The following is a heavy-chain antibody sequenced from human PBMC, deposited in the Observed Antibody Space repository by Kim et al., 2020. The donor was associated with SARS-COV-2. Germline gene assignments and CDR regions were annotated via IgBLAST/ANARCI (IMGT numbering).Heavy chain of an antibody. CDR3: GKHHGSSRRDAFDI. J-gene: IGHJ3*02. V-gene: IGHV3-23*01. CDR1: GFTFSSYA. CDR2: ISGSGGTT. D-gene: IGHD6-13*01. Sequence: GGSLRLSCAASGFTFSSYAMSWVRQAPGKGLGWVSVISGSGGTTYYADSVKGRFTISRDNSKNTLYLQVNSLRAEDTAVYYCGKHHGSSRRDAFDIWGQGTMVTVSS.